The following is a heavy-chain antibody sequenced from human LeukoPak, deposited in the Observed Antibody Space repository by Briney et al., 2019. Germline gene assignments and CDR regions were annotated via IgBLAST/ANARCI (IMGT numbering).Heavy chain of an antibody. J-gene: IGHJ4*02. D-gene: IGHD2-2*02. CDR3: ARIPPLGYCSSTSCYRLGYFDY. CDR1: GYSFTSYW. Sequence: GESLKISCKGSGYSFTSYWIGWVRQMPGKGLEWMGIIYPGDSDTRYSPSFQGQVTISADKSISTAYLQWSSLKASDTAMCYCARIPPLGYCSSTSCYRLGYFDYWGQGTLVTVSS. CDR2: IYPGDSDT. V-gene: IGHV5-51*01.